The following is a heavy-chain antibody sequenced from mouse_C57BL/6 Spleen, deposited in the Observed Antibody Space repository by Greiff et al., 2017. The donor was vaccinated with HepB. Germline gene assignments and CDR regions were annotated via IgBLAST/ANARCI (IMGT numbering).Heavy chain of an antibody. CDR2: ISDGGSYT. CDR3: ARDSGDYGSSPYYFDY. Sequence: DVHLVESGGGLVKPGGSLKLSCAASGFTFSSYAMSWVRQTPEKRLEWVATISDGGSYTYYPDNVKGRFTISRDNAKNNLYLQMSHLKSEDTAMYYCARDSGDYGSSPYYFDYWGQGTTLTVSS. J-gene: IGHJ2*01. D-gene: IGHD1-1*01. V-gene: IGHV5-4*01. CDR1: GFTFSSYA.